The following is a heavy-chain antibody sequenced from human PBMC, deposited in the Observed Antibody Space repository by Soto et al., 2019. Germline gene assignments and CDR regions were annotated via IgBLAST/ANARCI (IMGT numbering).Heavy chain of an antibody. J-gene: IGHJ3*02. V-gene: IGHV3-30*18. D-gene: IGHD2-15*01. Sequence: GGSPRLSCAAAGFTFSSYGMHWVRQAPGKGLEWVAVISYDGSNKYYADSVKGRFTISRDNSKNTLYLQMNSLRAEDTAVYYCAKDLRCSGGSCYFGAFDIWGQGTMVTVSS. CDR3: AKDLRCSGGSCYFGAFDI. CDR2: ISYDGSNK. CDR1: GFTFSSYG.